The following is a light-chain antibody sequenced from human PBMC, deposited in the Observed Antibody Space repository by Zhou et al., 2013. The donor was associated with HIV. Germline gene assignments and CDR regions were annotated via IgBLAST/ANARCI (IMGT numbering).Light chain of an antibody. CDR1: QGINSY. Sequence: DIQLTQSPSFLSASVGDRVTITCRASQGINSYLAWYQQKPGKAPKLLIYAASTLQSGVPSRFSGSGSGTEFTLTISSLQPDDFATYYCQQCNSYSLTFGGGTKVEIK. CDR2: AAS. J-gene: IGKJ4*01. V-gene: IGKV1-9*01. CDR3: QQCNSYSLT.